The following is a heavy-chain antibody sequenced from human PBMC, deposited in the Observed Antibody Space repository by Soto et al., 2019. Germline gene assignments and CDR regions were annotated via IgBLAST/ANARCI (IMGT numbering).Heavy chain of an antibody. V-gene: IGHV3-48*04. CDR2: ISSGSKTI. D-gene: IGHD4-17*01. CDR3: VRGFGDYVLFYGY. Sequence: GGSLRLSCAASGFTFSGYSVNWVRQAPGKGLEWISYISSGSKTIYYADSVKGRFTISRDNAKNSLFLQMNSLRAEDTAVYYCVRGFGDYVLFYGYWGQGSLVTVSS. CDR1: GFTFSGYS. J-gene: IGHJ4*02.